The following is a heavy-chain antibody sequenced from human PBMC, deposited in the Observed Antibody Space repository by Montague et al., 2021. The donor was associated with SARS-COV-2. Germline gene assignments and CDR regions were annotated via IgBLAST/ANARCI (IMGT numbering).Heavy chain of an antibody. CDR2: INHSGST. J-gene: IGHJ6*03. Sequence: SETLSLTCAVYGGSFSGYYWSWIRQPPGKGLEWIGEINHSGSTKYNPSLKSRVTISVDTSKNQFSLKLSSVTAADTAVYYCARGLQRVVPGVQGVGPYYYSYYVDVWGKGTTVTVSS. CDR3: ARGLQRVVPGVQGVGPYYYSYYVDV. V-gene: IGHV4-34*01. CDR1: GGSFSGYY. D-gene: IGHD2-2*01.